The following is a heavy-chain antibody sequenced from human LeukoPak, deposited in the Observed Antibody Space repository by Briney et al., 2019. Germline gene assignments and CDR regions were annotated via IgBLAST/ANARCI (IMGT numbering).Heavy chain of an antibody. CDR3: ARGDGVGPNSYFDL. CDR1: GDSVSSNSTA. CDR2: TYYRSKWYN. J-gene: IGHJ2*01. D-gene: IGHD3-10*01. Sequence: KPSQTLSLTCVISGDSVSSNSTAWNWIRQSPSRGLEWLGRTYYRSKWYNDYAVSVKSRITINPDTSKNQFSLQLNSVTPEDTAVYYCARGDGVGPNSYFDLWGRGTLVTVSS. V-gene: IGHV6-1*01.